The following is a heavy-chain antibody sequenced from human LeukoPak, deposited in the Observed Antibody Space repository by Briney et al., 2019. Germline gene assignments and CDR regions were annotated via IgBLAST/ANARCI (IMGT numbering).Heavy chain of an antibody. J-gene: IGHJ4*02. CDR2: ISNDGDT. CDR3: AGDKTTGGWYEFDY. Sequence: GGSLRLSCAASGFTVSSNYMSWVRQGPGKGLQCVSVISNDGDTYYADSVKGRFTITRDTSKNTVSLRMNSLRAEDTAVYCAGDKTTGGWYEFDYWGQGTLVTVSS. V-gene: IGHV3-53*01. CDR1: GFTVSSNY. D-gene: IGHD6-19*01.